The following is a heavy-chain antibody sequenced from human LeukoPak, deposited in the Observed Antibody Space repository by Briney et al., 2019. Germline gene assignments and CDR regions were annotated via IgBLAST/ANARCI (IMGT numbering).Heavy chain of an antibody. CDR2: INPSGGNT. Sequence: ASVKVSCKASGYIFTSYFMHWVRQAPGQGLEWMGIINPSGGNTNYAQKFQGRVTMTRDTSTSTVYMELSSLTSEDTAVYYCAREAPGGSWVPFDYWGQGTLVTVSS. V-gene: IGHV1-46*01. D-gene: IGHD1-26*01. CDR1: GYIFTSYF. CDR3: AREAPGGSWVPFDY. J-gene: IGHJ4*02.